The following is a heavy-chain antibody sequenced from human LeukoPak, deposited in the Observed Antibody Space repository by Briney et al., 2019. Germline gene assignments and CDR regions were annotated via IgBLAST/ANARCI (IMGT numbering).Heavy chain of an antibody. CDR2: IGGDGVSR. V-gene: IGHV3-23*01. D-gene: IGHD1-26*01. CDR1: GFMFSDYA. J-gene: IGHJ4*02. CDR3: AKRVGGTPDN. Sequence: PGGSLRLSCAASGFMFSDYAMHWVRQAPGKGLEWVSAIGGDGVSRDYSDSVKGRFTISRDNSKNTLYLQMNSLRVEDTALYFCAKRVGGTPDNWGLGTLVTVSS.